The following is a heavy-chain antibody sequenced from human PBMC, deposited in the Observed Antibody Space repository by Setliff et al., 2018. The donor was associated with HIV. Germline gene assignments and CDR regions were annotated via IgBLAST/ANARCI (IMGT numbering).Heavy chain of an antibody. CDR3: ARDPPVVVRHLFDL. V-gene: IGHV1-46*01. CDR2: INPSGGST. Sequence: ASVKVSCKASGYTFTRYYMHWVRQAPGQGLAWMGVINPSGGSTTYAQKFRGRVTMTTDTSTSTASMELRSLTSDDTAVYYCARDPPVVVRHLFDLWGQGTLVTVSS. CDR1: GYTFTRYY. D-gene: IGHD2-15*01. J-gene: IGHJ4*02.